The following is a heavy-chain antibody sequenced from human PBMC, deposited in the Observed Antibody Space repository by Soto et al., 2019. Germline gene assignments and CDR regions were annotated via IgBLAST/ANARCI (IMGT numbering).Heavy chain of an antibody. V-gene: IGHV4-59*01. CDR1: GGSISSYY. CDR3: ARWGGCGAYYYMDV. CDR2: IYYSGST. D-gene: IGHD3-16*01. J-gene: IGHJ6*03. Sequence: PSETLSLTCTVSGGSISSYYWSWIQQPPGKGLEWIGYIYYSGSTNYNPSLKSRVTISVDTSKNQFSLKLSSVTAADTAVYYCARWGGCGAYYYMDVWGKGTTVTVSS.